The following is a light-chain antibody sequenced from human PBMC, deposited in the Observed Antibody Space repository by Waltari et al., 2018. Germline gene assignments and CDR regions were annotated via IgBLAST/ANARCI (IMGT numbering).Light chain of an antibody. Sequence: QSVLTQPPSVSGAPRQRVTTSCTGISSHIRAPSNVPWYQPSPGSAPKPILYANNKRPSGVPDRFSASKSGASASLAITGLQVEDEAEYFCQSYDSSLRGSVFGGGTKVTVL. CDR3: QSYDSSLRGSV. V-gene: IGLV1-40*01. J-gene: IGLJ2*01. CDR2: ANN. CDR1: SSHIRAPSN.